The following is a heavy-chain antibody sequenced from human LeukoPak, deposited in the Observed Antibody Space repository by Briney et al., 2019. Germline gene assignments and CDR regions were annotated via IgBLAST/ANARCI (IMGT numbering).Heavy chain of an antibody. CDR1: GGSISSSSYY. Sequence: SETLSLTCTVSGGSISSSSYYWGWIRQPPGKGLEWIGSIYYSGSTYYNPSLKSRVTISVDTSKNQFSLKLSSVTAADTAVYYCARHNDYGDYVVDYWGQGTLVTVAS. V-gene: IGHV4-39*01. CDR2: IYYSGST. CDR3: ARHNDYGDYVVDY. D-gene: IGHD4-17*01. J-gene: IGHJ4*02.